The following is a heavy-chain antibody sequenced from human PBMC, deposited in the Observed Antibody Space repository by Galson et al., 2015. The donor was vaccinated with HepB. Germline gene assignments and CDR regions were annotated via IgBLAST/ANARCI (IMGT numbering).Heavy chain of an antibody. Sequence: SVKVSCKVSGYTLTELSMHWVRQAPGKGLEWMGGFDPEDGETIYAQKFQGRVTMTEDTSTDTAYMELSSLRSEDTAVYYCATGWFGELLETFDYWGQGTLVTVSS. J-gene: IGHJ4*02. CDR3: ATGWFGELLETFDY. D-gene: IGHD3-10*01. CDR2: FDPEDGET. CDR1: GYTLTELS. V-gene: IGHV1-24*01.